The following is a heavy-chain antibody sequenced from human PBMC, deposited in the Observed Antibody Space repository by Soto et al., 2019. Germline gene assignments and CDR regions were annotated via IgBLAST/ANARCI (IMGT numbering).Heavy chain of an antibody. CDR2: ISYDGSNK. J-gene: IGHJ4*02. CDR1: GLTFSRYG. Sequence: QEQLVESGGGVVQPGRSLRLSCAASGLTFSRYGMHWVRQAPGKGLEWAAHISYDGSNKHYAESVKGRFTISRDSSKNTLYLQMNSLGAEDTAVYYCVKDTYYYDSSGYYIFDYWGQGTLVAVSS. V-gene: IGHV3-30*18. CDR3: VKDTYYYDSSGYYIFDY. D-gene: IGHD3-22*01.